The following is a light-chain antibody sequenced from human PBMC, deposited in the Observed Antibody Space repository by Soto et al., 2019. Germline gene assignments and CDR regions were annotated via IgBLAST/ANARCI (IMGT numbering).Light chain of an antibody. CDR2: EVT. CDR1: SSDVGAYKY. V-gene: IGLV2-8*01. CDR3: SSYVGNDIWV. J-gene: IGLJ3*02. Sequence: QSALTQPPSASGSPGQSVTISCTGTSSDVGAYKYVSWYQQYPGKAPKLMIYEVTKRPSGVPDRFSGSKSSNTASLTVSGLQAEDEADYYCSSYVGNDIWVFGGGTQVTVL.